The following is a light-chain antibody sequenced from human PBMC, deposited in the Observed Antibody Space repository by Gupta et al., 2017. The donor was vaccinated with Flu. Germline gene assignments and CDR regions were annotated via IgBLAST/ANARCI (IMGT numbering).Light chain of an antibody. Sequence: ELVLTQSPATLSVSPGEGATLSCRASESVSTSLAWYQPKPGQPHRRLVIDAANRAAGVQGRISTSESGTVFRCTISGLRPEDFAVYYCQQRGNMVPLTSGRGTKVASK. CDR1: ESVSTS. CDR2: DAA. J-gene: IGKJ4*01. CDR3: QQRGNMVPLT. V-gene: IGKV3-11*01.